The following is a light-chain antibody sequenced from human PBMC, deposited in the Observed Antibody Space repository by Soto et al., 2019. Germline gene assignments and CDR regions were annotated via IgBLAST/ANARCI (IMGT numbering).Light chain of an antibody. CDR2: VAF. CDR3: QQSFRSPIT. Sequence: IQLTQSPSSLSASVGDTVTMTCRASQSIALSVNWYQQKPGKAPKLLIYVAFTLESGVPSRLSGSGSGTEFTLTIRSLQPEDCATYYGQQSFRSPITFGQGTRLEIK. CDR1: QSIALS. J-gene: IGKJ5*01. V-gene: IGKV1-39*01.